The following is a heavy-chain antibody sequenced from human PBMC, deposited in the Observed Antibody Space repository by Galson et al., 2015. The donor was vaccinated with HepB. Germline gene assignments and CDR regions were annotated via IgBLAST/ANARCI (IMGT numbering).Heavy chain of an antibody. D-gene: IGHD3-3*01. CDR2: IIPIFGTA. Sequence: SVKVSCKASGGTFSSYAISWVRQAPGQGLEWMGGIIPIFGTANYAQKFQGRVTITADKSTSTAYMELSSLRSEDTAVYYCARPALPRITIFGVVNYYYYGMDVWGQGTTVTVSS. J-gene: IGHJ6*02. V-gene: IGHV1-69*06. CDR3: ARPALPRITIFGVVNYYYYGMDV. CDR1: GGTFSSYA.